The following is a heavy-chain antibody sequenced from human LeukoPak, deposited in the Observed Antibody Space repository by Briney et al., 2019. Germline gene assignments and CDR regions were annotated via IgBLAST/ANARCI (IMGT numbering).Heavy chain of an antibody. J-gene: IGHJ4*02. CDR3: ARDVHDSSGYSVDY. Sequence: GGPLRLSCAASGFTFSSYWMHWVRQAPGKGLVWVSRINSDGSSTSYADSVKGRFTISRDNAKNTLYLLMNSLRAEDTAVYYCARDVHDSSGYSVDYWGQGTLVTVSS. CDR2: INSDGSST. D-gene: IGHD3-22*01. CDR1: GFTFSSYW. V-gene: IGHV3-74*01.